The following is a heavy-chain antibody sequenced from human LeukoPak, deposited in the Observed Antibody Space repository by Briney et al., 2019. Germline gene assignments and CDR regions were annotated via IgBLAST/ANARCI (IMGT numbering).Heavy chain of an antibody. J-gene: IGHJ4*02. Sequence: PGGSLRLSCAASGVTLSSYAMSWVRQAPGKGLEWVANIKQDGSEKSYVDSVKGRFTISRDNTKNSLYLQMNSLRAEDTAVYFCAREWAGPSFDYWGQGTLVTVSS. CDR1: GVTLSSYA. D-gene: IGHD6-19*01. CDR3: AREWAGPSFDY. V-gene: IGHV3-7*01. CDR2: IKQDGSEK.